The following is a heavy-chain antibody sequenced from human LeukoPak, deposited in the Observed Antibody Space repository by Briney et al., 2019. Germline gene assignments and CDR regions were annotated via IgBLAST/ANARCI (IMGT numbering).Heavy chain of an antibody. Sequence: SETLSLTCTVSGGSISSYYWSWIRQPPGKGLEWIGYIYYSGSTNYNPSLKSRVTISVDTSKNQFSLKLSSVTAADTAVYYCARGGATLRWLQLPYYFDYWGRGTLVTVSS. CDR3: ARGGATLRWLQLPYYFDY. CDR2: IYYSGST. CDR1: GGSISSYY. D-gene: IGHD5-24*01. J-gene: IGHJ4*02. V-gene: IGHV4-59*08.